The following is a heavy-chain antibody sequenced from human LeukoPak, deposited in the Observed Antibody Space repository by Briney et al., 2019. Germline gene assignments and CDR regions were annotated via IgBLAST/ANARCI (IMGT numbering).Heavy chain of an antibody. Sequence: PGGSLRLSCAASGFTFSSYWMHWVRQAPGKGLVWVSRINSDGSSTSYADSVKGRFTISRDNAKNTLYLQMNSLRAEDTAVYYCTTVQDHTAISPYYFDYWGQGTLVTVSS. CDR1: GFTFSSYW. J-gene: IGHJ4*02. CDR3: TTVQDHTAISPYYFDY. D-gene: IGHD2-15*01. CDR2: INSDGSST. V-gene: IGHV3-74*01.